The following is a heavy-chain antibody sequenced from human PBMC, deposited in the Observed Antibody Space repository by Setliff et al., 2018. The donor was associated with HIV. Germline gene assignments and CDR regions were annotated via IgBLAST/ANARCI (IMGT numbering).Heavy chain of an antibody. CDR2: VNHSGST. D-gene: IGHD4-4*01. CDR1: GGSFNGYY. CDR3: ARGRDDYNYDPFDI. J-gene: IGHJ3*02. Sequence: SETLSLTCAVYGGSFNGYYWSWIRQPPGKGLEWIGEVNHSGSTNYNPSLKSRVTISVDTSKNQFSLKLSSVTAADTAVYYCARGRDDYNYDPFDIWGQGTTVTVSS. V-gene: IGHV4-34*01.